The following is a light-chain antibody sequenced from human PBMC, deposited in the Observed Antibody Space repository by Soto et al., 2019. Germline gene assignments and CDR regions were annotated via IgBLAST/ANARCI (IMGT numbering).Light chain of an antibody. CDR3: QQLNSYPIT. CDR2: AAS. CDR1: QGISSY. J-gene: IGKJ5*01. Sequence: IQLTQSPSSLSASVGDRFTITCRASQGISSYLAWYQQKPGKAPKLLIYAASTLQSGVPSRFRGSGSGTDFTLTISSLQPEDFATYYCQQLNSYPITFGQGTRLEIK. V-gene: IGKV1-9*01.